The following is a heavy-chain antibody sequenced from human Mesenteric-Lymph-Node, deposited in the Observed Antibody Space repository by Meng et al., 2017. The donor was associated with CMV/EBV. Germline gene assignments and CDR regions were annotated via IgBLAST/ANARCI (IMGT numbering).Heavy chain of an antibody. D-gene: IGHD4-23*01. CDR2: INHSGST. J-gene: IGHJ4*02. Sequence: QGQLRQWGAGPLKPSETLSLPCAVYGGSFSGYYWSWIRQPPGKGLEWIGEINHSGSTNYNPSLKSRVTISVDTSKNQFSLKLSSVTAADTAVYYCARHQRWLKSEGGFNYWGQGTLVTVSS. V-gene: IGHV4-34*01. CDR3: ARHQRWLKSEGGFNY. CDR1: GGSFSGYY.